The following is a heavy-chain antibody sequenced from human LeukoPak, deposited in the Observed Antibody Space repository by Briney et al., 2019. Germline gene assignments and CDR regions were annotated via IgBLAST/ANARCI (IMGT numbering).Heavy chain of an antibody. CDR3: ARDLKSN. CDR2: ISSSSSYI. V-gene: IGHV3-21*01. D-gene: IGHD6-6*01. J-gene: IGHJ4*02. CDR1: RFTFSSYS. Sequence: GGSLRLSCAASRFTFSSYSIKWVRQALGKGLEWVSSISSSSSYIYYADSVKGRFTISRDNAKNSLYLQMNSLRAGDTAVYYCARDLKSNWGQGTLVTVSS.